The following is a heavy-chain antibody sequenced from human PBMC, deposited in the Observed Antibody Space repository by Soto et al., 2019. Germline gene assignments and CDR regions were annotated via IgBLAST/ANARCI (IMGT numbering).Heavy chain of an antibody. CDR1: GFTFSNYE. Sequence: EVQLVESGGDLVQPGGSLRLSCAASGFTFSNYEMNWVRQAPGKGLEWVSYISSSGSTLYYANSVKGRVTISRDNAKSSLYLQMHSLRAEDTAVYYCARDPGDFLDYWGQGTLVTVSS. CDR3: ARDPGDFLDY. D-gene: IGHD2-21*02. J-gene: IGHJ4*02. CDR2: ISSSGSTL. V-gene: IGHV3-48*03.